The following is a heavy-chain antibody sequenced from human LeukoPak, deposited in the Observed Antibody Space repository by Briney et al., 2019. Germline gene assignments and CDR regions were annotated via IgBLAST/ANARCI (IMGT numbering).Heavy chain of an antibody. D-gene: IGHD4-17*01. CDR3: ARGRSHGDYSGFGH. CDR1: GGSISSGGYH. J-gene: IGHJ4*02. Sequence: SQTLSLTCTVSGGSISSGGYHWSWIRQHPGTGLEWIGSIYYSGSTYYNPSLKSRLNISVDKSKNQFSLKLSSMTAADTAVYYCARGRSHGDYSGFGHWGQGTLVTVSS. V-gene: IGHV4-31*03. CDR2: IYYSGST.